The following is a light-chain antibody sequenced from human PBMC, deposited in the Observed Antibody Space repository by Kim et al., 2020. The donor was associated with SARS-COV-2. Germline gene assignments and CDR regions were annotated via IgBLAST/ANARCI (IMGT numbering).Light chain of an antibody. CDR2: EAS. Sequence: EIVLTPSPATLSLSPGERGTLSCRASQSVSSYLAWYQQKPGQAPRLLIYEASNRATGIPARFSGSGSGTDFTLTISNLEPEDFAVYYCQQRSNWPWTFGQGTKVEIK. CDR3: QQRSNWPWT. V-gene: IGKV3-11*01. CDR1: QSVSSY. J-gene: IGKJ1*01.